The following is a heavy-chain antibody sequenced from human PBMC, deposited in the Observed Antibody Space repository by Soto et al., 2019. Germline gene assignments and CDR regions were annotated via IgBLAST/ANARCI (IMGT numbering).Heavy chain of an antibody. CDR2: ISYNGST. CDR1: GVSISSHGYF. CDR3: MNYNSGWKY. V-gene: IGHV4-39*01. D-gene: IGHD5-12*01. Sequence: PSETLSLTCTVSGVSISSHGYFWGWIRQPPGKGLEWNGMISYNGSTYYSPSLKSRVTLSADTSKNQLSLRLSSVTAADTAVFHCMNYNSGWKYWGQGTVVTVSS. J-gene: IGHJ4*02.